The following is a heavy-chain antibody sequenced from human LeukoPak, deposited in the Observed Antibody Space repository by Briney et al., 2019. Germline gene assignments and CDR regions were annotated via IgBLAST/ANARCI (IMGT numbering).Heavy chain of an antibody. Sequence: PGGSLRLSCAASGFTFGSYALHWVRQAPGKGLDWVALISYEGSAKYYADSVKGRFTISRDNSKNTLYLQMNSLRAEDTAVYYCASKNVAGYFDYWGQGTLVTVSS. CDR2: ISYEGSAK. D-gene: IGHD6-19*01. CDR1: GFTFGSYA. J-gene: IGHJ4*02. CDR3: ASKNVAGYFDY. V-gene: IGHV3-30*04.